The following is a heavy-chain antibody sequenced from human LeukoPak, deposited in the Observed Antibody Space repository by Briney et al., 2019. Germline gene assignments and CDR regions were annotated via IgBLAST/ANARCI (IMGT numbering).Heavy chain of an antibody. J-gene: IGHJ4*02. CDR1: GYTFTSYY. V-gene: IGHV1-46*01. CDR2: INPRGGST. CDR3: ARVGSAAATADY. Sequence: ASVKVSCKASGYTFTSYYMHWMRQAPGQGPEWMGIINPRGGSTDYAQKFQGRITMTSDTSTSTVYVELNSLRSDDTAVYFCARVGSAAATADYWGQGTLVTVSS. D-gene: IGHD6-25*01.